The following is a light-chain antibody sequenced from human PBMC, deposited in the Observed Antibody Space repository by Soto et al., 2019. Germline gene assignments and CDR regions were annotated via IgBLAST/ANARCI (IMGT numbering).Light chain of an antibody. CDR3: QQANSFPRT. V-gene: IGKV1-12*01. CDR1: QGISSW. Sequence: DIQMTQSPSSVSASVGDRDTITCRASQGISSWLVWYQQKPGKAPKLLIYAASSLQSGVPSRFSGRGSGTDFSLTISSLQPEDFATYFCQQANSFPRTFGQGTKVDI. J-gene: IGKJ1*01. CDR2: AAS.